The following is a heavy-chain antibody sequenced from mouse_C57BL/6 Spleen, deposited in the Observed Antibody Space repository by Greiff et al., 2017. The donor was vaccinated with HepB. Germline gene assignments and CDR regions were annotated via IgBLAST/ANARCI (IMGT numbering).Heavy chain of an antibody. J-gene: IGHJ2*01. CDR2: INPNNGGT. CDR3: ARQLSLTGTGDYFDY. CDR1: GYTFTDYN. D-gene: IGHD4-1*01. V-gene: IGHV1-18*01. Sequence: VQLKESGPELVKPGASVKIPCKASGYTFTDYNMDWVKQSHGKSLEWIGDINPNNGGTIYNQKFKGKATLTVDKSSSTAYMELRSLTSEDTAVYYCARQLSLTGTGDYFDYWGQGTTLTVSS.